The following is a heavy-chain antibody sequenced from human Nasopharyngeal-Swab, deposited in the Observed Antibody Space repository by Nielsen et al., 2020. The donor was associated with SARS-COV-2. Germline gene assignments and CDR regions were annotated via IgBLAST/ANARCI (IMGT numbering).Heavy chain of an antibody. D-gene: IGHD6-6*01. V-gene: IGHV4-38-2*02. CDR2: IYHSGST. Sequence: WIRQPPGKGLEWIGSIYHSGSTYYNPSLKSRVTISVDTSKNQFSLKLSSVTAADTAVYYCARERIAARLSDRWFDPWGQGTLVTVSS. CDR3: ARERIAARLSDRWFDP. J-gene: IGHJ5*02.